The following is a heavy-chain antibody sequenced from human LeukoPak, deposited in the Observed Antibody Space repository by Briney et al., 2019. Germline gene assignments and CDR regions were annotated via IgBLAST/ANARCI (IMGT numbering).Heavy chain of an antibody. CDR2: ISSSSSTI. D-gene: IGHD3-10*01. CDR1: GFTFSSYS. J-gene: IGHJ6*02. V-gene: IGHV3-48*04. Sequence: GALRLSCAASGFTFSSYSMNWVRQAPGKGLEWVSYISSSSSTIYYADSVKGRVTISRDNAKNSLYLQMNSLRAEDTAVYYCARDVRVVGSGTAAGAYYYAMDVWGQGTTVTVSS. CDR3: ARDVRVVGSGTAAGAYYYAMDV.